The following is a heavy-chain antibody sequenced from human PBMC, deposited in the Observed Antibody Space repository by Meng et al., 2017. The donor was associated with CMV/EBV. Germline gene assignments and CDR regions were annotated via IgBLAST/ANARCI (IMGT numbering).Heavy chain of an antibody. V-gene: IGHV3-48*03. CDR1: TFTLSNHD. CDR3: TKDQGISGYSMDV. D-gene: IGHD3-3*01. CDR2: INRGDSVI. J-gene: IGHJ6*02. Sequence: GESLKISCSSSTFTLSNHDMNWVRQAPGKGLEWLSHINRGDSVIAYADSVRGRFTISRDIAKNSLYLQMNSLRVADTALYYCTKDQGISGYSMDVWGQGTTVTVSS.